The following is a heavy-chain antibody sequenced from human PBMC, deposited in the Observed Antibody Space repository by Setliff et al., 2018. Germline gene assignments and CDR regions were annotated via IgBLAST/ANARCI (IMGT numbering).Heavy chain of an antibody. V-gene: IGHV4-4*07. D-gene: IGHD6-19*01. Sequence: SETLYLTCTVSGGYISSYYWSWIRQPAVKGLEWIGHIYIVGSANYNPSLKSRVNMSIDTSKNQFSLKLNSVTAADMAVYYCAREQWLDPPGYYYIDVWANGTTVTVSS. CDR2: IYIVGSA. CDR1: GGYISSYY. CDR3: AREQWLDPPGYYYIDV. J-gene: IGHJ6*03.